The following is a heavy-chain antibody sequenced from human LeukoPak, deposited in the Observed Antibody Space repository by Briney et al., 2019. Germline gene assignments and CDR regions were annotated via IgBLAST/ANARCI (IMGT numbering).Heavy chain of an antibody. CDR1: GDSISSGDYY. Sequence: SETLSLTCTVSGDSISSGDYYWSWIRQPPGKGLEWIGYIYYSGSTYYNPSLKSRDTISVDTSKNQFSLKLSSVTATDTAVYYCARGPTVTTDRRFDYWGQGTLVTVSS. CDR3: ARGPTVTTDRRFDY. J-gene: IGHJ4*02. V-gene: IGHV4-30-4*01. CDR2: IYYSGST. D-gene: IGHD4-17*01.